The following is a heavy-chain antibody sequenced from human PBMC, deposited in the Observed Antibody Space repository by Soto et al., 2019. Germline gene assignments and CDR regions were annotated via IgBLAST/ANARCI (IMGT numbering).Heavy chain of an antibody. J-gene: IGHJ3*02. D-gene: IGHD4-17*01. V-gene: IGHV1-3*01. CDR1: GYTFTSYA. CDR2: INAGNGNT. CDR3: ARAPGVREAYGDYGYAFDI. Sequence: ASVKVSCKASGYTFTSYAMHWVRQAPGQRLEWMGWINAGNGNTKYPQKFQGRVTITRDTSASTAYMELSSLRSEDTAVYYCARAPGVREAYGDYGYAFDIWGQGTMVTVSS.